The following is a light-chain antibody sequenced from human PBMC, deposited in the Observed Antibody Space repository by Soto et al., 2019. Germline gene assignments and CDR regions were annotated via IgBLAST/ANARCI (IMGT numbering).Light chain of an antibody. CDR2: FNS. CDR1: SSNIGAGYD. J-gene: IGLJ1*01. Sequence: QSVLTQPPSVSGAPGQRVTISCTGSSSNIGAGYDVHWYQQVPGAAPKLLIYFNSNRPSGVPDRFSGSKSGTSASLAITGLQAEDEADYYCQSYDSSLSGYVFGPGTKVTVL. V-gene: IGLV1-40*01. CDR3: QSYDSSLSGYV.